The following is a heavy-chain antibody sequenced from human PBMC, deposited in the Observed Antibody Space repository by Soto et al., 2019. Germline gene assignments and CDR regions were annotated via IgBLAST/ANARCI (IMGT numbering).Heavy chain of an antibody. CDR3: ARKPYSHYYGMDV. V-gene: IGHV1-18*01. Sequence: ASVKVSCKASGYIFSDYGINWVRLAPGQGLEWMGWIIPYNDNTKYAENFQGRVTLTTDTSTNTVYMELRSLTPDDTGVYLCARKPYSHYYGMDVWGQGTSVTVSS. CDR1: GYIFSDYG. CDR2: IIPYNDNT. J-gene: IGHJ6*02. D-gene: IGHD2-21*01.